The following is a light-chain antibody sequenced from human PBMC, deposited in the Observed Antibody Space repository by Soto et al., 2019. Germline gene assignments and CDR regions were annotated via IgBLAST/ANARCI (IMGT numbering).Light chain of an antibody. V-gene: IGKV3D-20*02. CDR2: STS. Sequence: EVVMTQSPATLSVSPGERATLSCRASQSVSSSSLAWYQQNPGQAPRLLMYSTSIRATGIPDRFSGSGSGTDFTLTISSLEPEDFAVYYCQQRSNWPRTFGQGTKVDIK. CDR3: QQRSNWPRT. J-gene: IGKJ1*01. CDR1: QSVSSSS.